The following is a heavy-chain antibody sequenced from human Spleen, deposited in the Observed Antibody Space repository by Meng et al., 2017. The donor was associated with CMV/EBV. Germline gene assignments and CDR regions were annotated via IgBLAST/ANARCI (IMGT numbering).Heavy chain of an antibody. CDR1: LSTTGVG. CDR2: SYWNHDK. V-gene: IGHV2-5*01. CDR3: AHRRYYGSGNYFNHGEFDY. J-gene: IGHJ4*02. Sequence: LSTTGVGVCWFRQPPGKALEWLALSYWNHDKRYSPSLKSRLTITKDTSRSQVVLTMTNMDPVDTAIYFCAHRRYYGSGNYFNHGEFDYWGQGTLVTVSS. D-gene: IGHD3-10*01.